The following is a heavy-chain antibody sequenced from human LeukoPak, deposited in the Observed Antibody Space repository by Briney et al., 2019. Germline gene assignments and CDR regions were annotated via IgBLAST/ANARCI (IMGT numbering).Heavy chain of an antibody. Sequence: ASVKVSCKAVGYTFNAYYIHWVRQAPGQGLEWMGWINPNSGVTNYAQKFQGRVTMTSDMPLSAAYMDLSRLRFDDTAIYYCARDLVGATSDIWGQGTVVSVSS. D-gene: IGHD1-26*01. CDR1: GYTFNAYY. CDR2: INPNSGVT. CDR3: ARDLVGATSDI. V-gene: IGHV1-2*02. J-gene: IGHJ3*02.